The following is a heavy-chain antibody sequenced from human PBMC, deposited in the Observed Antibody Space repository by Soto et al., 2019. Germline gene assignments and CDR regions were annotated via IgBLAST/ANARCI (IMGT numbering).Heavy chain of an antibody. Sequence: QITLKESGPTLVKPTQTLTLTCTFSGFSFSNGVGVGWFRQPPGKALEWLALIYWDDDRRYSPSLRVRVTITKDTSKDQVVLTMTNMDPVDTATYYCVHRHLQYTWNYVYFDYWGQGTLVTVSS. CDR2: IYWDDDR. V-gene: IGHV2-5*02. CDR3: VHRHLQYTWNYVYFDY. J-gene: IGHJ4*02. D-gene: IGHD1-7*01. CDR1: GFSFSNGVG.